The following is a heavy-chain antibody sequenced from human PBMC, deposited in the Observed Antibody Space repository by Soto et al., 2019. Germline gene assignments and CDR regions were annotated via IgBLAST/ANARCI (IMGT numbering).Heavy chain of an antibody. Sequence: SETLSLTCTVSGGSISDFYWSWTRQPPGKGLEWIGYIYYSGSTNYNPSLKSRVTISVDTSKNQFSLNLRSMSPADTAVYYCVRVGGLAARIFAYRGPGTLVTVYS. CDR3: VRVGGLAARIFAY. CDR2: IYYSGST. V-gene: IGHV4-59*01. CDR1: GGSISDFY. D-gene: IGHD6-6*01. J-gene: IGHJ4*02.